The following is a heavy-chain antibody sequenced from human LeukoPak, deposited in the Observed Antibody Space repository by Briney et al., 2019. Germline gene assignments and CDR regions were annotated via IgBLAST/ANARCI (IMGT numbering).Heavy chain of an antibody. CDR3: ARDRMVRGVIAYNWFDP. Sequence: PSQTLSLTCTVSGDSISNHTSYWTWIRQPAGKGLEWIGRIYASTSTSYNPSLKSRVTISVDTSKNAFSLKLSSVTAADTAVYYCARDRMVRGVIAYNWFDPWGQGTLVTVSS. V-gene: IGHV4-61*02. D-gene: IGHD3-10*01. CDR2: IYASTST. J-gene: IGHJ5*02. CDR1: GDSISNHTSY.